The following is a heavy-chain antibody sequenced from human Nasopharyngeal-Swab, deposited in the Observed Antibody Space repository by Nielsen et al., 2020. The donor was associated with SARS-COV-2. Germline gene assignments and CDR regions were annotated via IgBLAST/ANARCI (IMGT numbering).Heavy chain of an antibody. CDR1: GFTFNVYA. Sequence: EGSLRLSCAASGFTFNVYAMSWVRQAPGRGLEWVSGISDSGKRTDYADSVEGRFTISRDNSRNTLYLQMNSLRAEDTAAYYCAKDWVIDSWGQGTLVTVSS. J-gene: IGHJ4*02. CDR2: ISDSGKRT. D-gene: IGHD2-21*01. CDR3: AKDWVIDS. V-gene: IGHV3-23*01.